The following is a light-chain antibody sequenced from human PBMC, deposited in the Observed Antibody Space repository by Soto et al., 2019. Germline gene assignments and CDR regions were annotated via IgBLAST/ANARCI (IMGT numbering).Light chain of an antibody. V-gene: IGKV3-11*01. J-gene: IGKJ2*01. CDR1: QSVSSY. CDR3: QQRSNWSPYT. Sequence: EIVLTQSPATLSLSPGETATLSCRASQSVSSYLAWYQQKPGQAPRLLIYDASNRATGIPARFSGSGSGTDFTLTISSLEPEDFAVYYCQQRSNWSPYTFGQGTKLEIK. CDR2: DAS.